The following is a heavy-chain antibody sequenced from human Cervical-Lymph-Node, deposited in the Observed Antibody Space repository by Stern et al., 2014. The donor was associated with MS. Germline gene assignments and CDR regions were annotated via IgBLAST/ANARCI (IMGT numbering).Heavy chain of an antibody. CDR2: IYSDGST. CDR1: GGSMSSKY. D-gene: IGHD1-26*01. J-gene: IGHJ5*01. CDR3: ARVTGRGTRQNWFDS. Sequence: DQLVESGPGLVKPSETVSLTCTVSGGSMSSKYWNWIRQPPGKGLEWIGYIYSDGSTNYNPSLKSRVIISLDTSTNQFSLRLTSVTAADTAVYYCARVTGRGTRQNWFDSWGQGTLVTVSS. V-gene: IGHV4-59*01.